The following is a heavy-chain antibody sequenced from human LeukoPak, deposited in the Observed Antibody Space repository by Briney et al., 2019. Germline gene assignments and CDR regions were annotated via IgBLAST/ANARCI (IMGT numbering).Heavy chain of an antibody. D-gene: IGHD3-22*01. J-gene: IGHJ4*02. CDR3: ARQSPFYYDSSGPCYYFDY. CDR2: IYYSGST. CDR1: GGSISSSSYY. V-gene: IGHV4-39*01. Sequence: SETLSFTCTVSGGSISSSSYYWGWIRQPPGKGLEWIGSIYYSGSTYYNPSLKSRVTISVDTSKNQFSLKLSSVTAADTAVYYCARQSPFYYDSSGPCYYFDYWGQGTLVTVSS.